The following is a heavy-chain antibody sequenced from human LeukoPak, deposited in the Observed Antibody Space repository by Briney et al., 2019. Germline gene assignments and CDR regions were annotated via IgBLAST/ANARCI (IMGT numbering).Heavy chain of an antibody. CDR1: GLTFSSYW. CDR2: INSDGSST. J-gene: IGHJ4*02. Sequence: PGGSLRLSCAASGLTFSSYWMHWVRQAPGKGLVWVSRINSDGSSTTYADSVKGRFTISRDNSKNTLYLQMNSLRAEDTALFYCVRQAVSGESGIAYWGRGTLVTVSS. CDR3: VRQAVSGESGIAY. D-gene: IGHD3-3*01. V-gene: IGHV3-74*01.